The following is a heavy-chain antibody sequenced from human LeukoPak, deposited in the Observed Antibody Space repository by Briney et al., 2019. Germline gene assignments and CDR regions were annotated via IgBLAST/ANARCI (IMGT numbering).Heavy chain of an antibody. CDR2: ISSSSSYI. CDR3: ARDLLVGATPDAFDI. J-gene: IGHJ3*02. Sequence: GGSLRLSCAASGFTFSSYGMSWVRQAPGKGLEWVSSISSSSSYIYYADSVKGRFTISRDNAKNSLYLQMNSLRAEDTAVYYCARDLLVGATPDAFDIWGQGTMVTVSS. V-gene: IGHV3-21*01. D-gene: IGHD1-26*01. CDR1: GFTFSSYG.